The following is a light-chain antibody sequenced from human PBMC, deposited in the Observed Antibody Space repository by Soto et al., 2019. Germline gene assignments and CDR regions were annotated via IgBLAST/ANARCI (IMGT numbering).Light chain of an antibody. Sequence: EIVLTQSPGTISLSTVAIPTLSRSSSQSVSSSYLAWYQQKPGQAPRLLIYGASSRATGIPDRFSGSGSGTDFTLTISRLEPEDFAVYYCQKYGSSPINCGKGKRREIK. V-gene: IGKV3-20*01. CDR1: QSVSSSY. CDR2: GAS. CDR3: QKYGSSPIN. J-gene: IGKJ5*01.